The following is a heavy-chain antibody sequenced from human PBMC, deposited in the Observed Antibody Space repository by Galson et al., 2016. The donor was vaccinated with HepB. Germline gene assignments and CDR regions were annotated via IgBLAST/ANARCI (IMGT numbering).Heavy chain of an antibody. D-gene: IGHD2-21*02. Sequence: SLRLSCAASGLAFSTYAMRWVRQAPGKGLEWVSSISGSGGTTYFADSVKGRFTISRDNSKNTLYLQMNSLRAEDTAVYYCANAWGGDPIDSCGQGILVTVSS. J-gene: IGHJ4*02. CDR2: ISGSGGTT. CDR1: GLAFSTYA. V-gene: IGHV3-23*01. CDR3: ANAWGGDPIDS.